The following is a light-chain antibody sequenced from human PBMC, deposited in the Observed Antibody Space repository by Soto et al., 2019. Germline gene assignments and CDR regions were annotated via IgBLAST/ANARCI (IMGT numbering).Light chain of an antibody. CDR2: EVS. CDR1: SSDVGGYNY. J-gene: IGLJ1*01. CDR3: SSYTSSSTPVV. Sequence: QSALTQPASVSGSPGQSITISCTGTSSDVGGYNYVSWYQQHPGKAPKLMIYEVSNRPSGVSNRFSGSKSGNTASLTISGIQAEDEADYYCSSYTSSSTPVVFGTGTKVTVL. V-gene: IGLV2-14*01.